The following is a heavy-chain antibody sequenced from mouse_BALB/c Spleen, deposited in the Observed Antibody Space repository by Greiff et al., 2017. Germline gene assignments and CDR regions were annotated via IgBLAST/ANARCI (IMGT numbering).Heavy chain of an antibody. J-gene: IGHJ4*01. D-gene: IGHD2-1*01. CDR2: IRSKSNNYAT. V-gene: IGHV10-1*02. CDR3: VRHGNYPMDY. Sequence: EVMLVESGGGLVQPKGSLKLSCAASGFTFNTYAMNWVRQAPGKGLEWVARIRSKSNNYATYYADSVKDRFTISRDDSQSMLYLQMNNLKTEDTAMYYCVRHGNYPMDYWGQGTSVTVSS. CDR1: GFTFNTYA.